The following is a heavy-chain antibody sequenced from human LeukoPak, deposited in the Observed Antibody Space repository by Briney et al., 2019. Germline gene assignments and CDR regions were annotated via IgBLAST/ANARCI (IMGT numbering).Heavy chain of an antibody. Sequence: ASVKVSCKASGNTFTSEDINWVRQAPGQGLEWMGWMKPDSGDTGYAQMFQGRVSMTTNTSIGTVYMELSSLTSEDTAVYYCAGGLGLDGPFEYWGRGTLVTVSS. CDR1: GNTFTSED. V-gene: IGHV1-8*01. CDR3: AGGLGLDGPFEY. CDR2: MKPDSGDT. D-gene: IGHD3/OR15-3a*01. J-gene: IGHJ4*02.